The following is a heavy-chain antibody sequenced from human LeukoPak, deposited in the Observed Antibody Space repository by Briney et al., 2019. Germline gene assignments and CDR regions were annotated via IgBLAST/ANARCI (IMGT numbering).Heavy chain of an antibody. CDR2: INPSGGST. CDR1: GYTFTSYY. J-gene: IGHJ4*02. D-gene: IGHD3-22*01. Sequence: ASVKVSCKASGYTFTSYYMRWVRQAPGQGLERMGIINPSGGSTSYAQKFQGRVTMTRDTSTSTVYMELSSLRSEDTAVYYCARVEYYYDSSGYYLYYFDYWGQGTLVTVSS. CDR3: ARVEYYYDSSGYYLYYFDY. V-gene: IGHV1-46*01.